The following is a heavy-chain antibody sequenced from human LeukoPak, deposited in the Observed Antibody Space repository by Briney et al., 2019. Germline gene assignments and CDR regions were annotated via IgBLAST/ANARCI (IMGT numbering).Heavy chain of an antibody. CDR3: AKDQQLVISY. CDR1: GFTFSSYG. D-gene: IGHD6-13*01. V-gene: IGHV3-30*18. CDR2: ISYDGSNK. J-gene: IGHJ4*02. Sequence: PGGSLRLSYAASGFTFSSYGMHWVRQAPGKGLEWVAVISYDGSNKYYADSVKGRFTISRDNSKNTLYLQMNSLRAEDTAVYYCAKDQQLVISYWGQGTLVTVSS.